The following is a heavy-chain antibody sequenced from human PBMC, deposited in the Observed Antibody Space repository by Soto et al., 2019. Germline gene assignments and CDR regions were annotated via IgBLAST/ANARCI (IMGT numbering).Heavy chain of an antibody. Sequence: QVQLQESGPRLVKPSQTLSLTCTVSGGSISTGDNYWSWIRQHPVKGLEWLGYIYYNGNTYYNPSLKSRVTISVDTSKNQFSLNLNSVTAGDTAVYYCARYYGGNSDAFDFWGQGTMVTVSS. V-gene: IGHV4-31*03. J-gene: IGHJ3*01. D-gene: IGHD4-17*01. CDR1: GGSISTGDNY. CDR2: IYYNGNT. CDR3: ARYYGGNSDAFDF.